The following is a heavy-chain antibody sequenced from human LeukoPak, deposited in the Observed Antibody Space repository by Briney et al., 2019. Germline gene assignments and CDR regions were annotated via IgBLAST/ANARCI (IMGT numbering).Heavy chain of an antibody. Sequence: GGSLRLSCAASRFNFSSYAMHWVRQAPGKGLEWVAVISYDGSNKYYADSVKGRFTISRDNSKNTLYLQMNSLRAEDTAVYYCARDNYVWGSYRLLYYYYYYMDVWGKGTTVTVSS. CDR1: RFNFSSYA. D-gene: IGHD3-16*02. CDR2: ISYDGSNK. CDR3: ARDNYVWGSYRLLYYYYYYMDV. J-gene: IGHJ6*03. V-gene: IGHV3-30*04.